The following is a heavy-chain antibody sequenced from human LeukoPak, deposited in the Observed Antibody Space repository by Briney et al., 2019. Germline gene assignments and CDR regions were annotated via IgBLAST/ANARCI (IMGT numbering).Heavy chain of an antibody. CDR1: GFTFSSYW. D-gene: IGHD6-19*01. Sequence: GGSLRPSCAAPGFTFSSYWMSWVRQAPGKGLEWVANIKQDGSEKYYVDSVKGRFTISRDNAKNLLYLQMNSLRAEDTAVYYCARDSSGWYSFDYWGQGILVTVSS. V-gene: IGHV3-7*01. CDR2: IKQDGSEK. CDR3: ARDSSGWYSFDY. J-gene: IGHJ4*02.